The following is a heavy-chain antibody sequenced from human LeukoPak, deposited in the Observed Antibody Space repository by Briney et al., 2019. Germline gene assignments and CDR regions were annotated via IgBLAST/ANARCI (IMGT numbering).Heavy chain of an antibody. CDR3: AKDRVGPGSYNYIMDV. V-gene: IGHV3-30*18. CDR1: GFIFRTYG. CDR2: LPFNGVNA. D-gene: IGHD5-24*01. Sequence: GRSLRLSCAASGFIFRTYGMHWVRQAPGKGLEWVAVLPFNGVNAYYADSVRGRFTVSRENSRNYLQMNSLRAEDTAVYFCAKDRVGPGSYNYIMDVWGQGTTVTVSS. J-gene: IGHJ6*02.